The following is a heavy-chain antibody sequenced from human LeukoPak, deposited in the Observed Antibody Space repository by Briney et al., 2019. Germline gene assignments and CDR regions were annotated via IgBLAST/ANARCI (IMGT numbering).Heavy chain of an antibody. CDR1: GFTFSSYA. J-gene: IGHJ4*02. D-gene: IGHD3-22*01. V-gene: IGHV3-7*01. CDR3: ARIAYDSSGYYIWYLDY. CDR2: TRQDGSET. Sequence: GGSLRLSCAASGFTFSSYAMSWVRQAPGKGLEWVANTRQDGSETYYVDSVKGRFTISRDNAKNSLHVQMNSLRADDTAVYYCARIAYDSSGYYIWYLDYWGQGTLVTVSS.